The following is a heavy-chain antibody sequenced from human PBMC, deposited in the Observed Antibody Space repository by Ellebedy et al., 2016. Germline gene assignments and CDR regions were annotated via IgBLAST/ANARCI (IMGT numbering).Heavy chain of an antibody. CDR2: IIPILGIA. J-gene: IGHJ6*02. D-gene: IGHD5-18*01. V-gene: IGHV1-69*04. CDR1: GYTFTSYA. CDR3: ARGQNTAMTYYYYYYGMDV. Sequence: SVKVSXXASGYTFTSYAMHWVRQAPGQGLEWMGRIIPILGIANYAQKFQGRVTITADKSTSTAYMELSSLRSEDTAVYYCARGQNTAMTYYYYYYGMDVWGQGTTVTVSS.